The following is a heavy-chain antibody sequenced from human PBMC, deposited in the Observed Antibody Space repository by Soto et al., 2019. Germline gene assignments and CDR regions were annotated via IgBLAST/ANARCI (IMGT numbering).Heavy chain of an antibody. CDR3: ARDYGVPAANYYYYYYMDV. V-gene: IGHV3-21*01. CDR2: ISSSSSYI. CDR1: GFTFSSYS. Sequence: GGSLRLSCAASGFTFSSYSMNWVRQAPGKGLEWVSSISSSSSYIYYADSVKGRFTISRDNAKNSLYLQMNSLRAEDTAVYYCARDYGVPAANYYYYYYMDVWGKGTTVTVSS. D-gene: IGHD2-2*01. J-gene: IGHJ6*03.